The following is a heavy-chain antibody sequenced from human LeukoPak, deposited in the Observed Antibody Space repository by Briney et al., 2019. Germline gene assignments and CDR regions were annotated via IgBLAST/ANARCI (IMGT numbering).Heavy chain of an antibody. D-gene: IGHD3-3*01. Sequence: ASVKVSCKASGYTFTSYYMHWVRQAPGQGLEWMGIINPSGGSTSYAQKFQGRVTMTRDTSTSTVYMELSSLRSEDTAVYYCARAGGREVWSGYFDAFDIWGQGTMVTVSS. CDR2: INPSGGST. CDR3: ARAGGREVWSGYFDAFDI. J-gene: IGHJ3*02. CDR1: GYTFTSYY. V-gene: IGHV1-46*01.